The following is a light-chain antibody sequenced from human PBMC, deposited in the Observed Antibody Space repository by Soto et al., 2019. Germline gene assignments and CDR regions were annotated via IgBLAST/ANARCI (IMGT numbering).Light chain of an antibody. CDR1: ESNIGSNT. CDR3: ATWDGRLNGNWV. J-gene: IGLJ3*02. V-gene: IGLV1-44*01. CDR2: SNY. Sequence: QSVLTQPPSASGTPGQRVTISCSGSESNIGSNTVSWYQQLPGAAPKLLIYSNYQRPSGVPARFSGSKSGTSASLDISGLQSEDEADYYCATWDGRLNGNWVFGGGTKLTVL.